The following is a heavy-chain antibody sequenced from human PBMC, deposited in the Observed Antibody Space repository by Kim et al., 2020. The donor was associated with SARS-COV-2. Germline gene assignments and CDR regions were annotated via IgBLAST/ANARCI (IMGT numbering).Heavy chain of an antibody. Sequence: GSTHSNPSLQSRVTISVDTSKNQFSLKLSSVTAADTAVYYCARAYNWFDPWGQGTLVTVSS. V-gene: IGHV4-59*01. J-gene: IGHJ5*02. CDR3: ARAYNWFDP. CDR2: GST.